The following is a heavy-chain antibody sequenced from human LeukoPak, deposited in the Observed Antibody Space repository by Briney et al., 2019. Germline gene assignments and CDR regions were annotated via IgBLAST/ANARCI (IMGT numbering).Heavy chain of an antibody. CDR3: APHCSSASCPDY. Sequence: GGSLRLSCAASGFTFSSYAMNWVRQAPGKGLEWISSISGSGDNTYYADSVKGRFTISRDNARNSLYLQMNSLRTEDTSVYYCAPHCSSASCPDYWGQGTLVTVSS. J-gene: IGHJ4*02. V-gene: IGHV3-23*01. CDR1: GFTFSSYA. D-gene: IGHD2-2*01. CDR2: ISGSGDNT.